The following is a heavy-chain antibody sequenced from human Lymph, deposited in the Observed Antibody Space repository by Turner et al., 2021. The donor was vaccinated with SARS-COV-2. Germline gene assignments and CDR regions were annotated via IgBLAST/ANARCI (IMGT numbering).Heavy chain of an antibody. J-gene: IGHJ4*02. V-gene: IGHV3-30*18. CDR2: ISYDGSNK. CDR3: AKMGGVYCSGGNCYSGRLDY. CDR1: GFTFRTYG. D-gene: IGHD2-15*01. Sequence: QVQLVESGGGVVQPGRSLRLSCAASGFTFRTYGMHWVRQAPGKGLEWVAVISYDGSNKYYADSVKGRFTISRDNSKNTLYLKMNSLRAEDTAVYYCAKMGGVYCSGGNCYSGRLDYWGQGTLVTVSS.